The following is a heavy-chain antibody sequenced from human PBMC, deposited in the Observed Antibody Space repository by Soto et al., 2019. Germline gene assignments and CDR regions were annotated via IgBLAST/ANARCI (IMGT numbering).Heavy chain of an antibody. V-gene: IGHV1-18*04. D-gene: IGHD3-22*01. CDR3: AGDTPDTTGYPLDY. CDR2: ISTVHGNT. CDR1: GYTFTSYG. Sequence: ASVKVSCKASGYTFTSYGISWVRQAPGQGLEWMGWISTVHGNTNYAQKFQGSVTMNTDTSTGTAYTEVRSLTSDDTAIYYCAGDTPDTTGYPLDYWVQGTLVTVSS. J-gene: IGHJ4*02.